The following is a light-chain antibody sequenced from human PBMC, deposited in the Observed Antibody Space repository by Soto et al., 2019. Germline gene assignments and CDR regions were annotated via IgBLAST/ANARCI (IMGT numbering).Light chain of an antibody. CDR2: GGS. CDR1: QSVSSNH. J-gene: IGKJ4*01. CDR3: QQADSFPLT. V-gene: IGKV3-20*01. Sequence: VLTHSPGTLSLSPRERATLYSRASQSVSSNHLAWYQQKPGQAPRLLIYGGSSRATGIPVRFSGSGSGTDFTLTISRLHPEDFATYYCQQADSFPLTFGGGTKVDIK.